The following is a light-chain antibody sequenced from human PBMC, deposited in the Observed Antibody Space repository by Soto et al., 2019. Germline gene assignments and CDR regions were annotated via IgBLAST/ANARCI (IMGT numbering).Light chain of an antibody. CDR2: EVS. V-gene: IGLV2-8*01. Sequence: QCARTQPPSASGSPGEAVTLSCTGTSSDVGAYDFVSWYQQHPGKAPKLVIFEVSKRPSGVPDRFSGSKSGNTASLTVSGLQAEDEADYYCSSYAGSNDFVFGTGTKVTVL. J-gene: IGLJ1*01. CDR1: SSDVGAYDF. CDR3: SSYAGSNDFV.